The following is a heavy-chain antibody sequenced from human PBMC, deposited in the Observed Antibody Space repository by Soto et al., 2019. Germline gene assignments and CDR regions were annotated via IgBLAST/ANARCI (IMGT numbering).Heavy chain of an antibody. CDR3: ARRISYCSSCVSYGMDF. J-gene: IGHJ6*02. D-gene: IGHD6-13*01. CDR1: GGTSSSYA. CDR2: IIPIFGTA. V-gene: IGHV1-69*13. Sequence: SVKVSCKASGGTSSSYAISWVRQAPGQGLEWMGGIIPIFGTANYAQKFQGRVTITADESTSTAYMELSSLRSEDTAVYYCARRISYCSSCVSYGMDFSARGTTVPGS.